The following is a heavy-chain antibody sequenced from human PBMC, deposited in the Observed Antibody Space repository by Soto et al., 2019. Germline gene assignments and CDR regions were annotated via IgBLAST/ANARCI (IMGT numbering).Heavy chain of an antibody. Sequence: PGESLKISCAASGFTFSSYGMHWVRQAPGKGLEWVAVIWYDGSNKYYADSVKGRSTISRDNSKNTLYLQMNSLRAEDTAVYYCARPYSSGYAYYYYGMDVWGQGTTVTVSS. J-gene: IGHJ6*02. CDR2: IWYDGSNK. CDR1: GFTFSSYG. D-gene: IGHD3-22*01. CDR3: ARPYSSGYAYYYYGMDV. V-gene: IGHV3-33*01.